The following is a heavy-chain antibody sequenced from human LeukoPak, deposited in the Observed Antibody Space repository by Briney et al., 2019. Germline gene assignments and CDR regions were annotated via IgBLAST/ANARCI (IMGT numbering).Heavy chain of an antibody. V-gene: IGHV3-43*01. Sequence: GGSLRLSCAASGFTFDDYTMHWVRQAPGKGLEWVSLISWDGGSTYYADSVKGRFTISRDNSKNSLYLQMNSLRAEDTAVYYCARDYAELRYFDWTHYWYFDLWGRGALVTVSS. CDR3: ARDYAELRYFDWTHYWYFDL. J-gene: IGHJ2*01. CDR2: ISWDGGST. CDR1: GFTFDDYT. D-gene: IGHD3-9*01.